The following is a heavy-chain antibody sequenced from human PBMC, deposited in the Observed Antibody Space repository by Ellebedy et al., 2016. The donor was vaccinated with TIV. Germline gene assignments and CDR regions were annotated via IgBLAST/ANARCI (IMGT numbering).Heavy chain of an antibody. V-gene: IGHV3-74*01. J-gene: IGHJ4*02. D-gene: IGHD1-1*01. CDR2: IDTDESGT. CDR1: GFTFSSYS. CDR3: ARGLASNSGF. Sequence: GESLKISXAASGFTFSSYSMHWVRQAPGKGLVWVSRIDTDESGTAYADSVKGRFTISGDNARNTLYLQMNSLRAEDTAVYYCARGLASNSGFWGQGTLVTVSS.